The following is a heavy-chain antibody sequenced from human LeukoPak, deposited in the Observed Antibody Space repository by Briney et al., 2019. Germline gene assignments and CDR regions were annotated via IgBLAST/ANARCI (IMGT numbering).Heavy chain of an antibody. D-gene: IGHD6-13*01. J-gene: IGHJ4*02. CDR1: GFTVSRNY. CDR3: ARDRRFGSTWYFWN. V-gene: IGHV3-53*01. Sequence: GGSLRLSCAVSGFTVSRNYMSWVRQAPGRGLEWVSIIYSSGDTYYADSVKGRFTISRDNSNNTLYLQMNNLRAEDSAVYFCARDRRFGSTWYFWNSGPRTLVAVSS. CDR2: IYSSGDT.